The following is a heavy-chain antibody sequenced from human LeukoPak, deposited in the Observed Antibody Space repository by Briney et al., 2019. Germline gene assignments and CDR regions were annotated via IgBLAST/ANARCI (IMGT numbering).Heavy chain of an antibody. CDR3: ARDKWIQLWLLGVDAFDI. V-gene: IGHV3-30*03. J-gene: IGHJ3*02. CDR2: ISYDGSNK. Sequence: GGSLRLSCAASGFTFSSYGMHWVRQAPGKGLEWVAVISYDGSNKYYADSVKGRFTISRDNSKNTLYLQMNSLRAEDTAVYYCARDKWIQLWLLGVDAFDIWGQGTMVTVSS. CDR1: GFTFSSYG. D-gene: IGHD5-18*01.